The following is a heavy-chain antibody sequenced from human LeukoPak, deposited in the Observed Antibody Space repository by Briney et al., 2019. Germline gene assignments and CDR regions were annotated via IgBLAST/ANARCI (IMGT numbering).Heavy chain of an antibody. CDR2: IDHTGGT. D-gene: IGHD3-22*01. CDR3: ARDAQTYYYDTSGYYFEY. Sequence: SETLSLTCAVSGYSISNSYYWGWIRQPPGKGLEWIGSIDHTGGTYYNPSLKSRVTISIDTSKNQFSLNLSSVTAADTAVYYCARDAQTYYYDTSGYYFEYWGQGTLVTVSS. J-gene: IGHJ4*02. V-gene: IGHV4-38-2*02. CDR1: GYSISNSYY.